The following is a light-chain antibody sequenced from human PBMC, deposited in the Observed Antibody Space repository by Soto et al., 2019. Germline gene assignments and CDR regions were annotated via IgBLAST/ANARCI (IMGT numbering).Light chain of an antibody. CDR1: SSDVGAYKD. CDR2: EVT. V-gene: IGLV2-8*01. J-gene: IGLJ3*02. CDR3: TSYVGNDIWV. Sequence: QSALTQPPSASGSPGQSVTISCTGTSSDVGAYKDVSWYQQYPGKAPKLMIYEVTKRPSGVPDRFSGYKSGNTASLTVSGLQAEDEADYYCTSYVGNDIWVFGGGTKLTVL.